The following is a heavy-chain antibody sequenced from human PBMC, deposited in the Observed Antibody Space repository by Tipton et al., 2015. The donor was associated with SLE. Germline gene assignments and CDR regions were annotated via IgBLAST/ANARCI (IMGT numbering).Heavy chain of an antibody. CDR2: TYYRSKWYH. D-gene: IGHD5-12*01. Sequence: TLSLTCDISGDSVSSNSAAWNWIRQSPSRGPEWLGRTYYRSKWYHDYAISVRSRITINPDTSKNQFSVQLNSVTPEDTAVYYCARAGGGPTIIPRAFDIWGPGTLVTVSS. J-gene: IGHJ3*02. V-gene: IGHV6-1*01. CDR3: ARAGGGPTIIPRAFDI. CDR1: GDSVSSNSAA.